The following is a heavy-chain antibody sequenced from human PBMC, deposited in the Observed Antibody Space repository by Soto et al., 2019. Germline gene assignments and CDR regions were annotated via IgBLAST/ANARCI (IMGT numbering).Heavy chain of an antibody. Sequence: QVQLQESGPGLVKPSETLSLTCTVSGGSISSGGYYWGWIRQHPGKGLEWIGYIYYSGTTYYNPSLKSRVTISVDTSKNQFSLKLSSVSAADTALYYCARCSLVVVPAPGFDPWGRGTLVTVSS. V-gene: IGHV4-31*03. CDR1: GGSISSGGYY. J-gene: IGHJ5*02. D-gene: IGHD2-2*01. CDR2: IYYSGTT. CDR3: ARCSLVVVPAPGFDP.